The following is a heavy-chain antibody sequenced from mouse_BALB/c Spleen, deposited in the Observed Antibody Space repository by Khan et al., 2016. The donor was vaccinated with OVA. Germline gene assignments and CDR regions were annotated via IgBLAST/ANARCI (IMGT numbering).Heavy chain of an antibody. J-gene: IGHJ2*01. D-gene: IGHD4-1*01. CDR1: GYIFTNYV. CDR3: ARGNWQSYYFDY. CDR2: INPYNDGT. Sequence: IQLVQSGPELVKPGASVKMSCKASGYIFTNYVLHWVKQKPGQGLEWIGYINPYNDGTKYNEKFKGKATLASDKSSITAYMELSSLTSEDSAVYYCARGNWQSYYFDYGGQGTTLTLSS. V-gene: IGHV1S136*01.